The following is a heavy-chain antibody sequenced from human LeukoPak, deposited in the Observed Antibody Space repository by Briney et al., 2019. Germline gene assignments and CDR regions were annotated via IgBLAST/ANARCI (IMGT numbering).Heavy chain of an antibody. J-gene: IGHJ5*01. D-gene: IGHD1-14*01. Sequence: SETLSLTCTVSGGSISSYYWSWIRQPPGKGLEWVGFIFYSGSATYNPSLQSRVTISLDTPNTQFSLTLSSVTAADTAVYYCARVSVGGTGPDSWGQGALVTVAS. V-gene: IGHV4-59*01. CDR2: IFYSGSA. CDR3: ARVSVGGTGPDS. CDR1: GGSISSYY.